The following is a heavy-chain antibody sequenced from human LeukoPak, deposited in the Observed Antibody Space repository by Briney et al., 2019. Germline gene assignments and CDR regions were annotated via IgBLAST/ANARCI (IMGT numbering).Heavy chain of an antibody. V-gene: IGHV3-20*04. CDR1: GFTFGNYC. J-gene: IGHJ6*04. Sequence: GGSLRLSCAASGFTFGNYCMSWVRQAPGKGLEWVSGINWNGGSTGYADSVKGRFTISSDNDKNSLYLQMNSLRAEDTAVYYCAELGITMIGGVWGKGTTVTISS. CDR2: INWNGGST. CDR3: AELGITMIGGV. D-gene: IGHD3-10*02.